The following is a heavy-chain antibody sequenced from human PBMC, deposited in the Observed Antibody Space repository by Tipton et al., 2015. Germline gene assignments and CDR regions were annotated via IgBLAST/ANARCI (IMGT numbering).Heavy chain of an antibody. D-gene: IGHD2-15*01. Sequence: SLRLSCEVSGDSISNNKWWTWVRQPPGKGPEWIGEINHSGTTNYSPSLKSRVTISVDTSKNQFSLKLSSVTAADTAVYYCARHGEKYCSGGDCYPRSPDYWGQGTLVTVSS. J-gene: IGHJ4*02. CDR2: INHSGTT. CDR3: ARHGEKYCSGGDCYPRSPDY. CDR1: GDSISNNKW. V-gene: IGHV4-4*02.